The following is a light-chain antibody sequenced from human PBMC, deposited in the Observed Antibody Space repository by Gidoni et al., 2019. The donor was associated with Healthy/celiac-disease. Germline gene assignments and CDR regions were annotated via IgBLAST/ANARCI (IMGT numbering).Light chain of an antibody. J-gene: IGLJ1*01. CDR1: SSDVGGYNY. V-gene: IGLV2-14*01. CDR2: EVS. CDR3: SSYTSSSTRV. Sequence: QSALTQPASVSGSPGQSLTISCTGTSSDVGGYNYVSCYQQHPGKAPKLMIYEVSNRPSGVSNRFSGSKSGNTASLTISGLQAEDEADYYCSSYTSSSTRVFGTGTKVTVL.